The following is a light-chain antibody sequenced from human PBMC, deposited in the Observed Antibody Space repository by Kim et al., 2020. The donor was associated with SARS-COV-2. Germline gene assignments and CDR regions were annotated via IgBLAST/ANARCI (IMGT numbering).Light chain of an antibody. CDR1: QIVSTN. CDR3: QQYNNWPWT. V-gene: IGKV3-15*01. J-gene: IGKJ1*01. CDR2: GAS. Sequence: VSPGESATLSCRASQIVSTNLAWYQQKPGPAPSLLIHGASTRAAGTPAWFSGSGSGTEFTLTISSLQSEDFAVYYCQQYNNWPWTFGQGTKVDIK.